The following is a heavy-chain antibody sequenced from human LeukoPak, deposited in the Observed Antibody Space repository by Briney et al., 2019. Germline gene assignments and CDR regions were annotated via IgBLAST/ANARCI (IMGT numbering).Heavy chain of an antibody. CDR3: ARADRLHGGPYLIGP. CDR1: GYSFTDYY. V-gene: IGHV1-2*02. J-gene: IGHJ5*02. CDR2: INPNSGGT. Sequence: ASVKVSCKTSGYSFTDYYMHWVRQAPGQGLEWMGWINPNSGGTSSAQKFQGRVTMTRDTSITTVYMEMSWLTSDDTAIYYCARADRLHGGPYLIGPWGQGTLVTVSS. D-gene: IGHD2-21*01.